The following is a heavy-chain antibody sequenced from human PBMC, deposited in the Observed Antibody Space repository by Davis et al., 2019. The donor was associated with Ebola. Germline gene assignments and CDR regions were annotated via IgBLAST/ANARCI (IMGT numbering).Heavy chain of an antibody. D-gene: IGHD6-19*01. Sequence: GESLKISCAASGFTCSSYAMSWVRQAPGKGLEWVSAISGSGGSTYYADFVKGRFTISRDNSKNTLYLQMNSLRAEDTAVYYCATEQARSSGWYGPGYWGQGTLVTVSS. J-gene: IGHJ4*02. CDR1: GFTCSSYA. CDR2: ISGSGGST. V-gene: IGHV3-23*01. CDR3: ATEQARSSGWYGPGY.